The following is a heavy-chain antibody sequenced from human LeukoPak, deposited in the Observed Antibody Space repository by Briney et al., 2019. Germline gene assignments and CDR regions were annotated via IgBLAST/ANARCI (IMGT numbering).Heavy chain of an antibody. CDR1: GYTFTGYY. V-gene: IGHV1-2*06. D-gene: IGHD3-10*01. J-gene: IGHJ4*02. CDR3: AKAYVLLWFGELHYFDY. CDR2: INPNSGGT. Sequence: ASVKVSCKASGYTFTGYYMHWVRQAPGQGLEWMGRINPNSGGTNYAQKFQGRVTMTRDTSISTAYMELSRLRSDDTAVYYCAKAYVLLWFGELHYFDYWGQGTLVTVSS.